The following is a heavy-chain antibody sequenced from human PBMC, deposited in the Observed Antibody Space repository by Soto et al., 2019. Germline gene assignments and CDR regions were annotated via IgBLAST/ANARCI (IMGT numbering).Heavy chain of an antibody. CDR2: INPNSGGT. CDR1: GYTFTGYY. J-gene: IGHJ4*02. CDR3: ARDRDSSWSDY. Sequence: GPSVKVSCKASGYTFTGYYMHWVRQAPGQGLEWMGWINPNSGGTDYAQKFQGRVTMTRDTSISTVYMELSRLRSDDTAVYYCARDRDSSWSDYWGQGTLVTVSS. V-gene: IGHV1-2*02. D-gene: IGHD6-13*01.